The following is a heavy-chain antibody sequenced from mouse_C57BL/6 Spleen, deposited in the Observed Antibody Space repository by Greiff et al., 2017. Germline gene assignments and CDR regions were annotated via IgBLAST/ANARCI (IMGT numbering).Heavy chain of an antibody. CDR2: INPNYGTT. D-gene: IGHD1-1*01. J-gene: IGHJ2*01. CDR3: ARSSHYGSSYYFDY. V-gene: IGHV1-39*01. CDR1: GYSFTDYN. Sequence: VQLKESGPELVKPGASVKISCKASGYSFTDYNMNWVKQSNGKSLEWIGVINPNYGTTSYNQKFKGKATLTVDQSSSTAYMQLNSLTSEASAVYYCARSSHYGSSYYFDYWGQGTTLTVSS.